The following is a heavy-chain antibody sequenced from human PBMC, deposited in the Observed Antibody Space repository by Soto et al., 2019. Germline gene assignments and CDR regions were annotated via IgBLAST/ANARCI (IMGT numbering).Heavy chain of an antibody. D-gene: IGHD6-13*01. CDR3: ARVRREQQLGWFDP. J-gene: IGHJ5*02. CDR2: ISSSSSYI. CDR1: GFTFSSYS. Sequence: EVQLVESGGGLVKPGGSLRLSCAASGFTFSSYSMNWVRQAPGKGLEWVSSISSSSSYIYYADSVKGRFTISRDNAKNSLYLQMNSLRAEDTAVYYCARVRREQQLGWFDPWGQGTLVTFSS. V-gene: IGHV3-21*01.